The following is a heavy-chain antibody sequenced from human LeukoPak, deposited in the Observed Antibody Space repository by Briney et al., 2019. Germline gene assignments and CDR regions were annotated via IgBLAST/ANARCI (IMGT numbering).Heavy chain of an antibody. D-gene: IGHD6-13*01. CDR2: ISSSSSYI. V-gene: IGHV3-21*01. CDR3: AAAAGTGAFDI. Sequence: PGGSLRLSCAASGFTFSSYSMNWVRQAPGKGLEWVSSISSSSSYIYYADSVKGRFTISRDNAKNSLYLQMNSLRAEDTAVYYCAAAAGTGAFDIWGQGTMVTVSS. CDR1: GFTFSSYS. J-gene: IGHJ3*02.